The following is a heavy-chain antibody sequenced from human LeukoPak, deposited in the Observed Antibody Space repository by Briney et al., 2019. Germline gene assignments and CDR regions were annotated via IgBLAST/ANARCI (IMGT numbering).Heavy chain of an antibody. Sequence: GGSLRLSCAASGFTFSIYAMSWVRQAPGKGLEWVSAISGSGGSTYYADSVKGRFTISRDNSKNTLYLQMNSLRAEDTAVYYCAALAAAGTGYYYYYGMDVWGQGTTVTVSS. CDR1: GFTFSIYA. D-gene: IGHD6-13*01. CDR2: ISGSGGST. J-gene: IGHJ6*02. CDR3: AALAAAGTGYYYYYGMDV. V-gene: IGHV3-23*01.